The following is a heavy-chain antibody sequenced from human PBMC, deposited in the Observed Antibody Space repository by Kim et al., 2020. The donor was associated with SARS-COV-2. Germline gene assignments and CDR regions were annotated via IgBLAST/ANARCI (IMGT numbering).Heavy chain of an antibody. CDR2: ISGSGTIT. V-gene: IGHV3-48*04. CDR3: VRENVWAFDI. D-gene: IGHD3-16*01. Sequence: GGSLRLSCATSGFTLRLYSMNWVRQSPGKGXEWVSHISGSGTITKYADSVRGRFTISRDNAKNSLFLQMNGLRAEDTAVYXCVRENVWAFDIWGPGTMVT. CDR1: GFTLRLYS. J-gene: IGHJ3*02.